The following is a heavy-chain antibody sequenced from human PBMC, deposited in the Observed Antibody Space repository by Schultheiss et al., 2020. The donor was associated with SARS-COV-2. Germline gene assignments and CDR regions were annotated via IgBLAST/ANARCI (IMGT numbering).Heavy chain of an antibody. V-gene: IGHV3-7*02. CDR3: ARANYDIRGYYSDY. Sequence: GGSLRLSCAASGFTFSSYSMNWVRQAPGKGLEWVANIKQDGSEKYYVDSVKGRFTVSRDNSENTVYLEMRSLRVEDTAVYYCARANYDIRGYYSDYWGQGTLVTVSS. CDR2: IKQDGSEK. CDR1: GFTFSSYS. J-gene: IGHJ4*02. D-gene: IGHD3-22*01.